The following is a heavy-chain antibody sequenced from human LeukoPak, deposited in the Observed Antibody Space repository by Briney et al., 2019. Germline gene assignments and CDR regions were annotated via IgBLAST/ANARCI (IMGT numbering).Heavy chain of an antibody. Sequence: GGSLRLSCTASGFIFDNYAIRWFRQAPGKGLEWVAFMRSKAYHGTTEYAASVQGRFTISRDDSKSIAYLQMNSLKTDDTAVYYCQKYSASSFDYGGQGTLVTVSS. CDR1: GFIFDNYA. V-gene: IGHV3-49*03. CDR3: QKYSASSFDY. J-gene: IGHJ4*02. CDR2: MRSKAYHGTT. D-gene: IGHD6-6*01.